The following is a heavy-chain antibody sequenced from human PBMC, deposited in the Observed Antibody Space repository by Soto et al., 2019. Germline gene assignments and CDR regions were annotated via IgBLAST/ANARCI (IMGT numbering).Heavy chain of an antibody. CDR1: GFTFSSYV. CDR3: AREGNGYTSGGDAFDI. CDR2: ISHDGSDK. J-gene: IGHJ3*02. V-gene: IGHV3-30-3*01. D-gene: IGHD6-19*01. Sequence: QVQLVESGGGVVQPGGSLGLSCAASGFTFSSYVMQWVRQAPGKGLEWVAAISHDGSDKYYADSVKGRFTISRDNSKTTLYLQMNSLRAEDTAVYYCAREGNGYTSGGDAFDIWGQGTMVTVSS.